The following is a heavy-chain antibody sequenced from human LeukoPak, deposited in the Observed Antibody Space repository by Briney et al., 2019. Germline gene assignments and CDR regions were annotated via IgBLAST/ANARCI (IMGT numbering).Heavy chain of an antibody. V-gene: IGHV5-51*01. CDR3: AREGHYYDSSGYYYVSSQYFQH. CDR2: IYPGDSDT. CDR1: GYSFTSYW. Sequence: GESLKISCKGSGYSFTSYWIGWVRQMPGKGLEWMGIIYPGDSDTRYSPSFQGQVTIPADKSISTAYLQWSSLRASDTAMYYCAREGHYYDSSGYYYVSSQYFQHWGQGTLVTVSS. J-gene: IGHJ1*01. D-gene: IGHD3-22*01.